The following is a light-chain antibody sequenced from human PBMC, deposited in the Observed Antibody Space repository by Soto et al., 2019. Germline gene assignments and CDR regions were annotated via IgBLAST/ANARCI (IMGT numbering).Light chain of an antibody. CDR1: TSNIGAGYE. V-gene: IGLV1-40*01. J-gene: IGLJ3*02. Sequence: QSVLTQPRSVSGAPGQRVTISCTGSTSNIGAGYEVHWYQQLLGTAPKLLVSGHNIRPSGVPDRFSGFKSGASASLVITGLQAEDEADYYCQSYDNSLSGSGVFGGGTKLTVL. CDR2: GHN. CDR3: QSYDNSLSGSGV.